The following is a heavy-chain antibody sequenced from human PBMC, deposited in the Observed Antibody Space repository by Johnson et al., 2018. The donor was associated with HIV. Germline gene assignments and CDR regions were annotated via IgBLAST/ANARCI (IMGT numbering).Heavy chain of an antibody. D-gene: IGHD5-18*01. Sequence: VQLVESGGGLVKPGGSLRLSCAVSGFTVKSNYINWVRQAPGKGLECVSGIYSGGRTYYADFVKGRFTISRDNSKNNLYLQTNSLRVEDTAVYYCARGVTGYSYGTWGQGTMVTVSS. J-gene: IGHJ3*01. CDR1: GFTVKSNY. V-gene: IGHV3-66*01. CDR2: IYSGGRT. CDR3: ARGVTGYSYGT.